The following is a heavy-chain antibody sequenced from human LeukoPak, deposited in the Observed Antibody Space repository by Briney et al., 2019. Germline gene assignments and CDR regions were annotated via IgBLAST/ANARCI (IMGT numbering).Heavy chain of an antibody. CDR2: IWYDGSNK. V-gene: IGHV3-33*01. J-gene: IGHJ3*02. Sequence: SGRSLRLSCAASGFTFSSYGLHWVRQAPGKGLEWVAVIWYDGSNKYYADSVKGRFTISRDNSKNTLYLQMNSLRAEDTAVYYCASERIIVGASVAFDIWGQGTMVTVSS. CDR3: ASERIIVGASVAFDI. CDR1: GFTFSSYG. D-gene: IGHD1-26*01.